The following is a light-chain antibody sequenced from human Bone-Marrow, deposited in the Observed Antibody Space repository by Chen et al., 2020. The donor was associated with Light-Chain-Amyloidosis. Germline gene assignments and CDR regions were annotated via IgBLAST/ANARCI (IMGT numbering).Light chain of an antibody. CDR1: SSDVGGYNY. CDR2: EVT. CDR3: SSFTSSNTWV. J-gene: IGLJ3*02. V-gene: IGLV2-14*01. Sequence: QSALTQPASVSGSPGQSITVSCTGTSSDVGGYNYVSWYQQHPGKAPKHILYEVTNRPSGVSNRFSGSKSGNTASLTISGRQAEDEADYYCSSFTSSNTWVFGGGTKLTVL.